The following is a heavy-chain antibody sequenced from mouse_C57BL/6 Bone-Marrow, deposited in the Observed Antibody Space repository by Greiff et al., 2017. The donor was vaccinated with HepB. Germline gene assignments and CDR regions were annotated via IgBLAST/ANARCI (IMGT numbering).Heavy chain of an antibody. Sequence: QVQLQQPGTELVKPGASVKLSCKASGYTFTSYWMHWVKQRPGQGLEWIGNINPSNGGTNYNEKFKSKATLTVDKSSSTAYMQISSLTSEDSAVYYCARRRLYDGYLYFDVWGTGTTVTVSS. J-gene: IGHJ1*03. CDR3: ARRRLYDGYLYFDV. CDR2: INPSNGGT. D-gene: IGHD2-3*01. CDR1: GYTFTSYW. V-gene: IGHV1-53*01.